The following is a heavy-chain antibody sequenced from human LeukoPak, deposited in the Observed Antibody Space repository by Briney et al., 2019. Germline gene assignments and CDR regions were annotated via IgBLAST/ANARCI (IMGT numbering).Heavy chain of an antibody. Sequence: SETLSLTCTVSGGSISSSSYYWDWIRQPQGKGLEWIGRIYYSGSTYYNPSLKSRVTISIDTSKNQFSLKLSSVTAADTAVYYCARRRGIAAAGTMDVWGKGTRVTVSS. J-gene: IGHJ6*03. CDR2: IYYSGST. CDR3: ARRRGIAAAGTMDV. D-gene: IGHD6-13*01. CDR1: GGSISSSSYY. V-gene: IGHV4-39*01.